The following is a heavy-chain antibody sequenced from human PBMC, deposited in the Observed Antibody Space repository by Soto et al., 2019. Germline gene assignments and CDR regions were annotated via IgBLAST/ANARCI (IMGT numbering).Heavy chain of an antibody. CDR1: GFTFSSYA. CDR3: ARGQRTGYSSSWGY. Sequence: QVQLVESGGGVVQPGRSLRLSCAASGFTFSSYAMHWVRQAPGKGLEWVAVISYDGSNKYYADSVKGRFTISRDNSKNTLYLQMNSLRAEDTAVYYCARGQRTGYSSSWGYWGQGTLVTVSS. CDR2: ISYDGSNK. V-gene: IGHV3-30-3*01. D-gene: IGHD6-13*01. J-gene: IGHJ4*02.